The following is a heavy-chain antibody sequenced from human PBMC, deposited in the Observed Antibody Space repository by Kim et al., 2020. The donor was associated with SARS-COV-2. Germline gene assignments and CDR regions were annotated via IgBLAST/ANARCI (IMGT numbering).Heavy chain of an antibody. J-gene: IGHJ3*02. Sequence: SETLSLTCTVSGGSISSSSYYWGWIRQPPGKGLEWIGSIYYSGNTYYTPSLKSRVTISVDTSKNQFSMKLSSVTAADTAMYYCARHHTYYYDSGSPGAFDIWGQGTMVTVSS. V-gene: IGHV4-39*01. CDR1: GGSISSSSYY. D-gene: IGHD3-10*01. CDR2: IYYSGNT. CDR3: ARHHTYYYDSGSPGAFDI.